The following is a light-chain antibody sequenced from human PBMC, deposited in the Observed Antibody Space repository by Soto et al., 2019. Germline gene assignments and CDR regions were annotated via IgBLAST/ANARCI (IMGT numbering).Light chain of an antibody. Sequence: QSVLTQPPSVSGAPGQTITISCTGSSSNIGAGYDVHWYQQLPGRAPKLLIYGNNNRPSGIPDRFSGSQSGTSATLGITGLQTGDEADYYCGSWDSRLSVVVFGGGTKLTVL. CDR3: GSWDSRLSVVV. J-gene: IGLJ2*01. CDR1: SSNIGAGYD. V-gene: IGLV1-40*01. CDR2: GNN.